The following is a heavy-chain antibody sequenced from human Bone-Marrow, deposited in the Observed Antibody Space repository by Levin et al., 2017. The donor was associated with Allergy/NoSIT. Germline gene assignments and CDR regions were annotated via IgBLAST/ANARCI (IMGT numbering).Heavy chain of an antibody. Sequence: SVKVSCKASGGTFSSYAISWVRQAPGQGLEWMGRIIPILGIANYAQKFQGRVTITADKSTSTAYMELSSLRSEDTAVYYCARDLSGYYGNFDYWGQGTLVTVSS. CDR1: GGTFSSYA. CDR2: IIPILGIA. J-gene: IGHJ4*02. D-gene: IGHD3-3*01. CDR3: ARDLSGYYGNFDY. V-gene: IGHV1-69*04.